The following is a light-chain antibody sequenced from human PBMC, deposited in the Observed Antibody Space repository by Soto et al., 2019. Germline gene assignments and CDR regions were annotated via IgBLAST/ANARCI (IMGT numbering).Light chain of an antibody. CDR2: SNN. J-gene: IGLJ3*02. Sequence: QSVLTQPPSASGTPGQRVTISCSGSNSNIGSHTVNWYQHLPGTAPKVLMYSNNQRPSGVPDRFSGSKYGTSASLAISGLQSEDEADYYCSVWDDSLNGWVFGGGTKLTVL. V-gene: IGLV1-44*01. CDR3: SVWDDSLNGWV. CDR1: NSNIGSHT.